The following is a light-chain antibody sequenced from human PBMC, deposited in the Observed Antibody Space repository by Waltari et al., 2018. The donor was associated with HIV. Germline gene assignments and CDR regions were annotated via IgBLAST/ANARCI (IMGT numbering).Light chain of an antibody. V-gene: IGLV2-23*02. CDR3: CSYVSEIVPCV. CDR1: SRAVGAYNL. CDR2: DVS. J-gene: IGLJ3*02. Sequence: QTALTQPASVSGSPGQPITISCTETSRAVGAYNLSSWYQQHPGQAPRLIIYDVSDRPAGGSNRFTGSKSGNTASLTISGLQAEDEADYYCCSYVSEIVPCVFGGGTKLTVL.